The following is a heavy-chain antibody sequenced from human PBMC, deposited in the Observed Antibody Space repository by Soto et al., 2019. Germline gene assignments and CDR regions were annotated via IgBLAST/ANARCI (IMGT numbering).Heavy chain of an antibody. CDR1: GYTFASIG. CDR3: ARDLDGSGSYYTKY. V-gene: IGHV1-18*01. CDR2: ISPHKDNT. Sequence: QVRLVQSGAEVKKPGASVKVSCKTSGYTFASIGISWVRQAPGQVLEWMGWISPHKDNTYYAQRLQGRVTMTTDTSTSTAYMALRSLRSDDTAVYFCARDLDGSGSYYTKYWGQGTLVTVSS. D-gene: IGHD3-10*01. J-gene: IGHJ4*02.